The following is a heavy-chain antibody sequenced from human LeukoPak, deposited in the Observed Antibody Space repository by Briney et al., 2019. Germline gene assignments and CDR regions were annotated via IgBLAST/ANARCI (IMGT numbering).Heavy chain of an antibody. V-gene: IGHV4-59*01. CDR2: IYYSGST. J-gene: IGHJ4*02. CDR3: ACGYSYGREDY. CDR1: GGSISSYY. Sequence: SETLSLTCTVSGGSISSYYWSWIRQPPGKGLEWIGYIYYSGSTNYNPSLKSRVTISVDTSKNQFSLELSSVTAADTAVYYCACGYSYGREDYWGQGTLVTVSS. D-gene: IGHD5-18*01.